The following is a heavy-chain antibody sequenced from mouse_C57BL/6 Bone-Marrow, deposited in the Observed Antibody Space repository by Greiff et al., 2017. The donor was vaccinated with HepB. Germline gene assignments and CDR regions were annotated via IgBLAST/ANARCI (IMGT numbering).Heavy chain of an antibody. CDR2: IYPGSGNT. J-gene: IGHJ2*01. D-gene: IGHD1-1*01. V-gene: IGHV1-66*01. Sequence: VQLQQSGPELVKPGASVKISCKASGYSFTSYYIHWVQQRPGQGLEWIGWIYPGSGNTKYNEKFKGKATLTADTSSSTAYMQLSSLTSEDSAVYYCARLSYGSSYYFDYWGQGTTLTVSS. CDR3: ARLSYGSSYYFDY. CDR1: GYSFTSYY.